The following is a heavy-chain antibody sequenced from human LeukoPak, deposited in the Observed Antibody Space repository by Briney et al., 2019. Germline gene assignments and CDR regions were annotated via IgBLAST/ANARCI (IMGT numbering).Heavy chain of an antibody. CDR3: AGVNYYGSGSYYN. D-gene: IGHD3-10*01. Sequence: GGSLRLSCAASGFTFSSYWMSWVRQAPGKGLEWVANIKQDGSEKYYVDSVKGRFTISRDNAKNSRYLQMNSLRAEDTAVYYCAGVNYYGSGSYYNWGQGTLVTVSS. J-gene: IGHJ4*02. CDR1: GFTFSSYW. V-gene: IGHV3-7*01. CDR2: IKQDGSEK.